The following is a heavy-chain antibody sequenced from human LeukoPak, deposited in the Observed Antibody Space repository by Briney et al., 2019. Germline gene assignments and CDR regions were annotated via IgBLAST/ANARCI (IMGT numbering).Heavy chain of an antibody. D-gene: IGHD5-12*01. CDR2: IYYSGST. CDR3: ARDRYGYDSSFDY. V-gene: IGHV4-59*01. CDR1: GGSISTYY. J-gene: IGHJ4*02. Sequence: SETLSLTCTVSGGSISTYYWSWIRQPPGKGLEWIGCIYYSGSTNYNPSLKSRVTISLDTSNNQFSLKLSSVTGADTAVYYCARDRYGYDSSFDYWGQGTLVTVSS.